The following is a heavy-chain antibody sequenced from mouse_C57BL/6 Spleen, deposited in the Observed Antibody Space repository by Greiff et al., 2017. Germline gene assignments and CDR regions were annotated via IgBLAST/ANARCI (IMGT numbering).Heavy chain of an antibody. Sequence: EVQLVESGGGLVQPGGSMKLSCVASGFTFSNYWMNWVRQSPEKGLEWVAQIRLKSDNYATHYAESVKGRFTISRDDSKSSVYLQMNNLRAEDTGIYYCTGGDGYPAWFAYWGQGTLVTVSA. CDR2: IRLKSDNYAT. V-gene: IGHV6-3*01. CDR1: GFTFSNYW. CDR3: TGGDGYPAWFAY. D-gene: IGHD2-3*01. J-gene: IGHJ3*01.